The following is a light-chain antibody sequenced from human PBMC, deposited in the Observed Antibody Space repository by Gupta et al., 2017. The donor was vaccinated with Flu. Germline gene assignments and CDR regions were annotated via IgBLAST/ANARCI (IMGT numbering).Light chain of an antibody. CDR3: QGWDNSSDIWV. V-gene: IGLV3-21*02. J-gene: IGLJ1*01. CDR2: DDS. CDR1: NIGRKS. Sequence: SYVLSQPPSVSVAPGETARITGGGDNIGRKSVHWYQQRPGQAPVLVVYDDSDRPSGSPERISGSNSANTATLTISRVEAGDEADYHCQGWDNSSDIWVFGTGTKVTVL.